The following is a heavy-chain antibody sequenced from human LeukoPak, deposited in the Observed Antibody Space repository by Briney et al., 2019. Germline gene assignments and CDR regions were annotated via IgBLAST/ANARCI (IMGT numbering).Heavy chain of an antibody. CDR2: IIPILGIA. CDR1: GGTFSSYA. D-gene: IGHD2-21*02. Sequence: EASVKVSCKASGGTFSSYAISWVRQAPGQGLEWMGRIIPILGIANYAQKFQGRVTITADKSTSTAYMELSSLRSEDTAVYYCARDPGVLCGGDCYNDYWGQGTLVTVSS. J-gene: IGHJ4*02. CDR3: ARDPGVLCGGDCYNDY. V-gene: IGHV1-69*04.